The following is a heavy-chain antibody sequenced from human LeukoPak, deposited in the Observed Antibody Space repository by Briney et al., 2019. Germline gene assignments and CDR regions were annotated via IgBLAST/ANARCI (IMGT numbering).Heavy chain of an antibody. CDR3: ARDKIAAAFGY. D-gene: IGHD6-25*01. CDR1: GGSLSGFY. J-gene: IGHJ4*02. V-gene: IGHV4-34*01. CDR2: INHSGST. Sequence: SETLSLTCAVSGGSLSGFYWSWVRQSPGKGLEWIGEINHSGSTNYNPSLKSRVTISVDTSKNQFSLNLTSVTAADTAVYYCARDKIAAAFGYWGQGTLVTVSS.